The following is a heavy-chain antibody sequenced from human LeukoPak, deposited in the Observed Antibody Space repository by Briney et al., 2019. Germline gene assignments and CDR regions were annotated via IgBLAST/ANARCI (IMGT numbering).Heavy chain of an antibody. D-gene: IGHD5-18*01. CDR1: GYTLTELS. CDR3: ATDTAMVKGYFDY. CDR2: FDPEDGET. J-gene: IGHJ4*02. Sequence: ASVKVSCKASGYTLTELSMHWVRQAPGKGLEWMGGFDPEDGETIYAQKFQGRVTMTEDTSTDTAYMELSSLRSEDTAVYYCATDTAMVKGYFDYWGQGTLVTVSS. V-gene: IGHV1-24*01.